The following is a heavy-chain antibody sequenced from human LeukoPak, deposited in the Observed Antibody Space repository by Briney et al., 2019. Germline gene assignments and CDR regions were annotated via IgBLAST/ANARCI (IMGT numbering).Heavy chain of an antibody. CDR3: ARGDYGDYHDAFDI. CDR1: GGSFSGYY. V-gene: IGHV4-34*01. D-gene: IGHD4-17*01. J-gene: IGHJ3*02. CDR2: INHSGST. Sequence: SETLSLTCAVYGGSFSGYYWSWIRQPPGKGLEWIGEINHSGSTNYNPSLKSRVTISVDTPKNQFSLRLSSVTAADTAVYYCARGDYGDYHDAFDIWGQGTMVTVSS.